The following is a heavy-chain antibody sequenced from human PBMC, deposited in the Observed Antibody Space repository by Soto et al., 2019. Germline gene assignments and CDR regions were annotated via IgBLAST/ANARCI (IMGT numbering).Heavy chain of an antibody. CDR3: ARGRFSKPTSYDYVWGSYRNPVFDY. CDR1: GGSFSGYY. D-gene: IGHD3-16*02. J-gene: IGHJ4*02. Sequence: SETLSLTCAVYGGSFSGYYWIWIRQPPGKGLEWIGEINHSGSTNYNPSLKSRVTISVDTSKNQFSLKLSSVTAADTAVYYCARGRFSKPTSYDYVWGSYRNPVFDYWGQGTLVTVSS. V-gene: IGHV4-34*01. CDR2: INHSGST.